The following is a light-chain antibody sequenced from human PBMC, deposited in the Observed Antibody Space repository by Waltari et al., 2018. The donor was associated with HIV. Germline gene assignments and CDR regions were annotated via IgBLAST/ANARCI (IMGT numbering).Light chain of an antibody. CDR2: DVS. CDR3: SAYARSAAHVI. V-gene: IGLV2-14*03. J-gene: IGLJ2*01. CDR1: SRDVGGYRY. Sequence: QSALTQPASVSGSPGQSIPISCSGTSRDVGGYRYVPWYQQPPGKAPKLVIFDVSNRPSGVSNRFSASRSGNTASLTISGLQTEDEGDYFCSAYARSAAHVIFGGGTKLTVL.